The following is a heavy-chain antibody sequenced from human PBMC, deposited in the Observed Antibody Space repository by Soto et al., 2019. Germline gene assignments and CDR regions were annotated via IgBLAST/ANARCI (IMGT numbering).Heavy chain of an antibody. J-gene: IGHJ4*02. CDR3: ARDRAFPGIAAAAGTFSDY. CDR2: INPNSGGT. V-gene: IGHV1-2*02. CDR1: GYTFTSYY. D-gene: IGHD6-13*01. Sequence: ASVKVSCKASGYTFTSYYMHWVRQAPGQGLEWMGWINPNSGGTNYAQKFQGRGTMTRDTSISTAYMELSRLRSDDTAVYYCARDRAFPGIAAAAGTFSDYWGQGTLVTVSS.